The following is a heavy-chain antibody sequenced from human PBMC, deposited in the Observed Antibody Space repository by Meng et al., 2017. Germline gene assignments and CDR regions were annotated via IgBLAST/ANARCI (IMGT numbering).Heavy chain of an antibody. D-gene: IGHD6-19*01. Sequence: SVKVSCKASGGTFSSYAISWVRQAPGQGLEWMGGIIPIFGTANYAQKFQGRVTITADKSTSTAYMELSSLRSEDTAVYYCARDGQWLIARGYYFDYWGQGTLVTVSS. CDR2: IIPIFGTA. V-gene: IGHV1-69*06. CDR3: ARDGQWLIARGYYFDY. J-gene: IGHJ4*02. CDR1: GGTFSSYA.